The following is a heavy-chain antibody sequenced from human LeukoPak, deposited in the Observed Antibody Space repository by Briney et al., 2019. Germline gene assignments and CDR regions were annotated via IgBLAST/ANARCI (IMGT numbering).Heavy chain of an antibody. CDR2: IYTSGST. CDR3: ARGDTYYYDSSGPY. D-gene: IGHD3-22*01. CDR1: GGSISSYY. Sequence: SETLSLTCTVSGGSISSYYWSWIRQPAGKGLEWIGRIYTSGSTNYNPSLKSRVTMSVGTSKNQFSLKLSSVTAADTAVYYCARGDTYYYDSSGPYWGQGTLVTVSS. V-gene: IGHV4-4*07. J-gene: IGHJ4*02.